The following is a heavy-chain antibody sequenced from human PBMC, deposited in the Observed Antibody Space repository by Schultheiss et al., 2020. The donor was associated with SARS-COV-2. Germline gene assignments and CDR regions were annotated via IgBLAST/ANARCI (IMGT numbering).Heavy chain of an antibody. CDR2: ISAYNGNT. J-gene: IGHJ1*01. V-gene: IGHV1-18*04. CDR3: ARSLTGDYGGPPTSFQH. D-gene: IGHD4-23*01. CDR1: GYTFTGYY. Sequence: ASVKVSCKASGYTFTGYYMHWVRQAPGQGLEWMGWISAYNGNTNYAQKLQGRVTMTTDTSTSTAYMELRSLRSDDTAVYYCARSLTGDYGGPPTSFQHWGQGTLVTVSS.